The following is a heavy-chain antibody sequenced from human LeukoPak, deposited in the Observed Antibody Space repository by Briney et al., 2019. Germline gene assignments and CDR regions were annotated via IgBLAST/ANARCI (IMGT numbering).Heavy chain of an antibody. CDR3: AREAAFDM. Sequence: PGGSLRLSCAASGFTFSTYWMHWVRQAPGTGLVWVSRIKSDGSNSNYADCVKGRFTISRDNAKNTLYLQMNSLRAEDTAVYYCAREAAFDMWGQGTMVTVSS. CDR1: GFTFSTYW. V-gene: IGHV3-74*01. CDR2: IKSDGSNS. J-gene: IGHJ3*02.